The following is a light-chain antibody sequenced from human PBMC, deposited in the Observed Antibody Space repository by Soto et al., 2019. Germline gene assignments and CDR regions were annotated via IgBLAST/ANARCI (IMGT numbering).Light chain of an antibody. V-gene: IGLV2-18*01. CDR2: AVT. Sequence: QSALTQTPSMSGSPGQSVTISCTGTSSDVGSYNRVSWYQQPPGTAPRLMIYAVTNRPSGVPDRFSGSKSGNTASLTISGLQAEDEADYYCSLYTGSSYVFGTGTKVTVL. CDR3: SLYTGSSYV. J-gene: IGLJ1*01. CDR1: SSDVGSYNR.